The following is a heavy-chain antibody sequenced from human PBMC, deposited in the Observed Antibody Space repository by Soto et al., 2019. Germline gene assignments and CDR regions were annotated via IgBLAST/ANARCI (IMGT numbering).Heavy chain of an antibody. V-gene: IGHV1-69*13. CDR2: IIPIFGTA. CDR1: GGTFSSYT. Sequence: SVKVSCKASGGTFSSYTISWVRQAPGQGLEWMGGIIPIFGTANYAQKFQGRVTITADESTSTAYMELSSLRSEDTAVYYCARQSIAVDGSDYWGQGTLVTVSS. D-gene: IGHD6-19*01. CDR3: ARQSIAVDGSDY. J-gene: IGHJ4*02.